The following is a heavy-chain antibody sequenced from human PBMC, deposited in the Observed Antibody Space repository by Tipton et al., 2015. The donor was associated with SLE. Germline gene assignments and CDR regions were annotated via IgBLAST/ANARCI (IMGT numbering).Heavy chain of an antibody. V-gene: IGHV4-59*10. Sequence: AGLVKPSETLSLTCAVYGGSLSGYYWSWIRQPPGKGLEWIGRVYTSGSTNYNPSLKSRVTISVDTSKNQFSLKLSSVTAADTAVYYCARDPGPYFDYWGQGTLVTVSS. CDR2: VYTSGST. CDR1: GGSLSGYY. J-gene: IGHJ4*02. CDR3: ARDPGPYFDY.